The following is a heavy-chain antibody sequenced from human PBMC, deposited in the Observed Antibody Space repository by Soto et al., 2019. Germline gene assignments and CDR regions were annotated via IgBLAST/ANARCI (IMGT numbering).Heavy chain of an antibody. J-gene: IGHJ1*01. CDR2: ISAYNGNT. CDR1: GYTFTSYG. V-gene: IGHV1-18*04. D-gene: IGHD3-10*01. Sequence: GAMNVSCKAPGYTFTSYGISCVRQAPGQVLEWIGWISAYNGNTNYAQKFQGRVTMTTDTSTSTAYMELRSLRSDDTAVYYCARGRVTVAVFRAEYFQHWGQGTLVTVSS. CDR3: ARGRVTVAVFRAEYFQH.